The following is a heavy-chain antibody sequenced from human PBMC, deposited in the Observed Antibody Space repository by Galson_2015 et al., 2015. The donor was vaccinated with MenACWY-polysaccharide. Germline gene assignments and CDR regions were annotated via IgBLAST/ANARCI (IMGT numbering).Heavy chain of an antibody. CDR2: TSWSSDII. CDR3: AKGYSYSKSPVDH. Sequence: LRLSCAASGFTFDDYAMHWVRQAPGEGPEWVSGTSWSSDIIDYADSVKGRFTISRDSAKNSLYLQMNSLRPEDMALYYCAKGYSYSKSPVDHWGQGTLVTVSS. V-gene: IGHV3-9*03. D-gene: IGHD2-15*01. J-gene: IGHJ4*02. CDR1: GFTFDDYA.